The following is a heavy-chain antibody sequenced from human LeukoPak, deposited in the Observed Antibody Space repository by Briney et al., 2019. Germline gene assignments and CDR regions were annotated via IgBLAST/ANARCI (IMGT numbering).Heavy chain of an antibody. Sequence: PGGSLRLSCAASGFTFSSYEMNWVRQAPGKGLEWVSYISTSGSTIYYADSVKGRFTISRDNAKNSLYLQMNSLRAEDTAVYYCARENYSTGWSYFDYWGQGTLVTVSS. J-gene: IGHJ4*02. CDR2: ISTSGSTI. CDR1: GFTFSSYE. V-gene: IGHV3-48*03. CDR3: ARENYSTGWSYFDY. D-gene: IGHD6-19*01.